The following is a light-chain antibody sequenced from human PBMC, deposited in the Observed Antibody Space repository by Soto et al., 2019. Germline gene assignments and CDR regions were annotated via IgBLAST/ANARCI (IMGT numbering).Light chain of an antibody. CDR2: GAS. CDR3: QQLFRYPLA. V-gene: IGKV1-9*01. CDR1: EGIVNY. J-gene: IGKJ5*01. Sequence: IQLTQSPSSLSASVGDRVTITWRASEGIVNYLAWYQQQPGKAPKLLIYGASTLQSGVPSRFTGSGSGTDFTLTIDSLQPEDFATYHCQQLFRYPLAFGQGTRLEMK.